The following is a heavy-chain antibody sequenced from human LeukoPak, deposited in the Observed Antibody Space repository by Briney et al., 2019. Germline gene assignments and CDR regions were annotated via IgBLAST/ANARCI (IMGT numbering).Heavy chain of an antibody. CDR3: APYDYVWGSYRY. CDR1: GFTFSSYA. D-gene: IGHD3-16*02. J-gene: IGHJ4*02. Sequence: GGSLRLSCAASGFTFSSYAMSWVRQAPGKGLEWVSAISGSGGSTYYADSVKGRFTISRDNSKHTLYLQMNSLRAEDTAVYYCAPYDYVWGSYRYWGQGTLVTVSS. V-gene: IGHV3-23*01. CDR2: ISGSGGST.